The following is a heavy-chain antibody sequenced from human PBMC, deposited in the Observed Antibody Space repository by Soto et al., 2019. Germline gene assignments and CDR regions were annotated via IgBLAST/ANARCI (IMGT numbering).Heavy chain of an antibody. CDR2: IFSNDEK. CDR3: ARILITMIVDRFSWFDP. Sequence: QVTLKESGPVLVKPTETLTLTCTVSGFSLSNARMGVSWIRQPPGKALEWLAHIFSNDEKSYSTSLKSRLTISKDTSKSQVVLTMTNMDAVDTATYYCARILITMIVDRFSWFDPWGQGTLVTVSS. D-gene: IGHD3-22*01. CDR1: GFSLSNARMG. J-gene: IGHJ5*02. V-gene: IGHV2-26*01.